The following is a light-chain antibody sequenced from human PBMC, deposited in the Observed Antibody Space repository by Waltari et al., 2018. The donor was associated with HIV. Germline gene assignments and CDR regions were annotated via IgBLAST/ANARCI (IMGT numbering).Light chain of an antibody. CDR3: CSYAGSSVFV. V-gene: IGLV1-40*01. CDR2: GNS. CDR1: SSNIGAGYD. J-gene: IGLJ1*01. Sequence: QSELTQPPSVSAAPGQRVTISCTGSSSNIGAGYDVHWYQQVPGRAPKVVIYGNSNRPSGVPDRFSGSKSGNTASLTFSGLQAEDEALYYCCSYAGSSVFVFGSGTEVAVL.